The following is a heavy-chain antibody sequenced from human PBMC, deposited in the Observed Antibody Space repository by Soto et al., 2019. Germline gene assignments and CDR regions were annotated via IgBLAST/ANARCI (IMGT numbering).Heavy chain of an antibody. CDR3: AKDIVGALDY. Sequence: QVQLVESGGGVVQPGRSLRLSCAASGFTFSSYGMHWVRQASGKGLEWVAVISYDGSNKYYADSVKGRFTISRDNSKNTLYLQMNSLRAEDTAVYYCAKDIVGALDYWGQGTLVTVSS. D-gene: IGHD1-26*01. V-gene: IGHV3-30*18. CDR2: ISYDGSNK. CDR1: GFTFSSYG. J-gene: IGHJ4*02.